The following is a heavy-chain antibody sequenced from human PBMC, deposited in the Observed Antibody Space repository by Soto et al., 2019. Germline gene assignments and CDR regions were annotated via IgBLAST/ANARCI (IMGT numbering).Heavy chain of an antibody. CDR2: ISGNSGKT. J-gene: IGHJ4*01. V-gene: IGHV3-23*01. Sequence: PGGSLRLSCTASGFTFSSYAMSWVRQAPGKELEWVSTISGNSGKTNYAESVKGRFSISRDNSKNTVHLQLDSLRAEDTAVYFCAKLGFVLMELYYFHKWGHGNRVTVYS. CDR1: GFTFSSYA. D-gene: IGHD2-8*01. CDR3: AKLGFVLMELYYFHK.